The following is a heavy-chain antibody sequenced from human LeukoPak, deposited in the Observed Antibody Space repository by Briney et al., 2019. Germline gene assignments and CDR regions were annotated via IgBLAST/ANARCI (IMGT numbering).Heavy chain of an antibody. V-gene: IGHV3-7*01. CDR3: ARGAWYGIS. CDR1: GFTFSDYW. CDR2: IKKDGSEK. Sequence: QTGGSLRLSCAASGFTFSDYWMTWVRQAPGKGLERLAAIKKDGSEKYYVDSVKGRFTISRDNAKNSLDLQMNSLRAEDTAVYYCARGAWYGISWGQGTLATVSS. D-gene: IGHD6-13*01. J-gene: IGHJ5*02.